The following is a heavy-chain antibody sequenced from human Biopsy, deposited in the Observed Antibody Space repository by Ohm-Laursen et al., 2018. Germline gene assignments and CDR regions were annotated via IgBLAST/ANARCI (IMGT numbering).Heavy chain of an antibody. Sequence: SDTLSLTCTVSGGSISNNNYYWGWIRQPPGKGLEWIGSIFYRGSTHYKLSLKSRVNISVDTSKNQFPLKRNSVTAADTAVYYCARDYDTSGYYYVSWGQGTLVTVSS. CDR2: IFYRGST. CDR1: GGSISNNNYY. J-gene: IGHJ5*02. CDR3: ARDYDTSGYYYVS. V-gene: IGHV4-39*01. D-gene: IGHD3-22*01.